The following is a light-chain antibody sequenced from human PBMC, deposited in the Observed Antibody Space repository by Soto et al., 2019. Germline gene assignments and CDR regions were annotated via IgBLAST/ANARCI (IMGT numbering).Light chain of an antibody. CDR2: DTT. V-gene: IGLV7-46*01. Sequence: QAVGTQEPSLTLSPGGTVTLTFGSSTGSVTSGHYPYCFQQKPVQAPRTLIYDTTKRPSWTPDRSSGSLLGGKAELTLSRAQPEDEAEYYCLLPYNVPYVFGTWTKVPAL. CDR1: TGSVTSGHY. CDR3: LLPYNVPYV. J-gene: IGLJ1*01.